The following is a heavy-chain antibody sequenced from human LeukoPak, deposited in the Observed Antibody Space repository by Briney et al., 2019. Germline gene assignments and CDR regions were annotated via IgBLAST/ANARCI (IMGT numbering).Heavy chain of an antibody. D-gene: IGHD5-24*01. CDR2: INPNSGGT. CDR3: ARAARSRDGYNMFDY. J-gene: IGHJ4*02. Sequence: ASVKVSCKASGYTFTGYYMHWVRQAPGQGLEWMGWINPNSGGTNYAQKFQGRVTMTRDTSISTAYMELSRLRSDDTAVYYCARAARSRDGYNMFDYWGQGTLVTVSS. V-gene: IGHV1-2*02. CDR1: GYTFTGYY.